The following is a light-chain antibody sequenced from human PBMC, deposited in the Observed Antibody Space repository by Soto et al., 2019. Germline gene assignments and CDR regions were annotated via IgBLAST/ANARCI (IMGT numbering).Light chain of an antibody. J-gene: IGLJ1*01. CDR2: DVS. CDR3: CSHAGSYIYV. V-gene: IGLV2-11*01. Sequence: QSVLTQPRSVSGSPGQSVTISCTGTSSVVGGYNYVSWYQQHPGKAPKLMIYDVSKRPSGVPDRFSGFKSGNTASLTISGLQAEDEADYSCCSHAGSYIYVFGTGTKVTV. CDR1: SSVVGGYNY.